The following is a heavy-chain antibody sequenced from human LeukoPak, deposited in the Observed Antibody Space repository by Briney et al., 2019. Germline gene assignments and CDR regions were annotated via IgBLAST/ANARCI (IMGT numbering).Heavy chain of an antibody. D-gene: IGHD3-22*01. V-gene: IGHV4-39*01. CDR3: MRTAEVGYYPT. CDR2: VYHSGTS. CDR1: GGSIRNSNYY. J-gene: IGHJ1*01. Sequence: SETLSLTCTVSGGSIRNSNYYWGWIRQPPGKGLEWIGSVYHSGTSYYNPSLKSRVTISVDTSKNQVSLRLTSVTAADTAIYFCMRTAEVGYYPTWGQDTLVTVSS.